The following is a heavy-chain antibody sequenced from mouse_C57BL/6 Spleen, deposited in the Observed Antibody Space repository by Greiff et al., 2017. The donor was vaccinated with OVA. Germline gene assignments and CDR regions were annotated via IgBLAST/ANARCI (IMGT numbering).Heavy chain of an antibody. CDR2: IRLKSDNYAT. V-gene: IGHV6-3*01. CDR3: TQYYYGSSLYAMDY. Sequence: EVKVEESGGGLVQPGGSMKLSCVASGFTFSNYWMNWVRQSPEKGLEWVAQIRLKSDNYATHYAESVKGRFTISRDDSKSSVYLQMNNLRAEDTGIYYCTQYYYGSSLYAMDYWGQGTSVTVSS. J-gene: IGHJ4*01. CDR1: GFTFSNYW. D-gene: IGHD1-1*01.